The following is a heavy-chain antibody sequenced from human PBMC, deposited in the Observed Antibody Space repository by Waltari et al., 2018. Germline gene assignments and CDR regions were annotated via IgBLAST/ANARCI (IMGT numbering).Heavy chain of an antibody. D-gene: IGHD4-4*01. CDR2: IKQDGSET. CDR1: GFIFRDFY. J-gene: IGHJ3*01. CDR3: ARDMTVSQSDGFDL. V-gene: IGHV3-7*01. Sequence: EVQLVESGGGLVQPGGSLRLSCAAYGFIFRDFYRSWVRQAPGKGLEWVANIKQDGSETYYLDSVKGRFTISKDDVGNSLSLQMNNLRVEDTAVYYCARDMTVSQSDGFDLWGQGTMVTVS.